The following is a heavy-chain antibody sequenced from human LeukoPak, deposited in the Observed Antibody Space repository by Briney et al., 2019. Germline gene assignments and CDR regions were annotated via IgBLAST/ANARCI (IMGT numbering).Heavy chain of an antibody. V-gene: IGHV4-31*02. CDR3: ARISQSSGGFYY. CDR2: ISYRGST. Sequence: SETLSLTCTVSGGSISNSGGFYWSWIRQHPGNGLEWIGFISYRGSTYYNPSLKSRVSMSVDTSRSQFSLRLTSVTDEDTAVYYCARISQSSGGFYYWGQGSLDTVPS. D-gene: IGHD2-15*01. J-gene: IGHJ4*02. CDR1: GGSISNSGGFY.